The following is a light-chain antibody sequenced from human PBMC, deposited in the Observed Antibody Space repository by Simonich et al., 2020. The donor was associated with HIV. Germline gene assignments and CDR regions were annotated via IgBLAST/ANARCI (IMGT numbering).Light chain of an antibody. CDR1: QSISRY. Sequence: IQLTQSPSFLSASVGDRVTITCRASQSISRYLNWYQQKPRKAPKLLIYAASSLQSGVPSRFSGSGSGTDFTFTISSLQPEDIATYYCQQHDNLPSFTFGPGTKVDIK. CDR3: QQHDNLPSFT. CDR2: AAS. V-gene: IGKV1-33*01. J-gene: IGKJ3*01.